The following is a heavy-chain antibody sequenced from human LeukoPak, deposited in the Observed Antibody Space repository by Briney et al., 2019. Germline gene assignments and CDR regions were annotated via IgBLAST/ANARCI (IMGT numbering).Heavy chain of an antibody. CDR2: IYTSGST. J-gene: IGHJ6*03. CDR3: ARSRYYYDSSGYYYYYYMDV. D-gene: IGHD3-22*01. CDR1: GGSISSYY. Sequence: SETLSLTCTASGGSISSYYWSWIRQPAGKGLEWIGNIYTSGSTKYNPSPMSRVTMSVDTSKNQFSLKLSSVTAADTAVYYCARSRYYYDSSGYYYYYYMDVWGKGTTVTVSS. V-gene: IGHV4-4*07.